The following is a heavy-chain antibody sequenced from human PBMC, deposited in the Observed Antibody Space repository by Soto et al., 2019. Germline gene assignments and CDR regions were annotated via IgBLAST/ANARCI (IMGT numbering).Heavy chain of an antibody. D-gene: IGHD4-17*01. Sequence: SGPTLVNPTQTLTLTCTFSGFSLSTSGMCVSWIRQPPGKALEWLARIDWDDDKYYSTSLKTRLTISKDTSKNQVVLTMTNMDPLDTATYYCARTTVTTTVTTPSYYYYYYMDVWGKGTTVTVSS. J-gene: IGHJ6*03. V-gene: IGHV2-70*11. CDR3: ARTTVTTTVTTPSYYYYYYMDV. CDR2: IDWDDDK. CDR1: GFSLSTSGMC.